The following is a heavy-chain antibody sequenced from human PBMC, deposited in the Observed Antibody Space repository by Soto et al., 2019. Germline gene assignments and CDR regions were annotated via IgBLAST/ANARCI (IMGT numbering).Heavy chain of an antibody. CDR3: ARGINPVIENKRLGYCSGGSCYSINWFDP. CDR1: GFTFSDYY. Sequence: GGSLRLSCAASGFTFSDYYMSWIRQAPGKGLEWVSYISSSGSTIYYADSVKGRFTISRDNAKNSLYLQMNSLRAEDTAVYYCARGINPVIENKRLGYCSGGSCYSINWFDPWGQGTLVTVSS. D-gene: IGHD2-15*01. V-gene: IGHV3-11*01. CDR2: ISSSGSTI. J-gene: IGHJ5*02.